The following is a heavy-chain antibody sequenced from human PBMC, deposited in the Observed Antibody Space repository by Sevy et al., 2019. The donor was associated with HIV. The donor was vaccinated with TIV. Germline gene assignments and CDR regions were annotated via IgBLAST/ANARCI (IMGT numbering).Heavy chain of an antibody. Sequence: GGSLRLSCAASGFTFSSYWMHWVRQAPGKGLVWVSRINSDGSSTSYADSVKGRFTISRDNAKNTLYLQMNSLRAEDTAVYYCARGESRYDYVWGSYRLPPLYWGQGTLVTVSS. CDR2: INSDGSST. CDR3: ARGESRYDYVWGSYRLPPLY. J-gene: IGHJ4*02. D-gene: IGHD3-16*02. CDR1: GFTFSSYW. V-gene: IGHV3-74*01.